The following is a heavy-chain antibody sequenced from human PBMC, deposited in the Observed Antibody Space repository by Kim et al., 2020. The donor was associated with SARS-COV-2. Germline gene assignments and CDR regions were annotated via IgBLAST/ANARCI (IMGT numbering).Heavy chain of an antibody. CDR1: GFTFSSYA. CDR3: AKDRYCSSTSCYDYYYYGMDV. D-gene: IGHD2-2*01. J-gene: IGHJ6*02. CDR2: ISGSGGST. Sequence: GGSLRLSCAASGFTFSSYAMSWVRQAPGKGLEWVSAISGSGGSTYYADSVKGRFTISRDNSKNTLYLQMNSLRAEDTAVYYCAKDRYCSSTSCYDYYYYGMDVWGQGTTVTVSS. V-gene: IGHV3-23*01.